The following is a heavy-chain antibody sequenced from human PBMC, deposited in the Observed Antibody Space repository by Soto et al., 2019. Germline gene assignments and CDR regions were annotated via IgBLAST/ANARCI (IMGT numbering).Heavy chain of an antibody. V-gene: IGHV3-7*01. J-gene: IGHJ6*02. Sequence: PGGSLRLSCVASGFTFHTYWRSWVRQVPGKGLEWVANIKQDGSEMYYADSVKGRCIISRDNARKSLYLQMNSLRADDTAIYYCATQLLAGYDYDMDVWGQGTTVTVSS. CDR2: IKQDGSEM. CDR3: ATQLLAGYDYDMDV. CDR1: GFTFHTYW. D-gene: IGHD1-1*01.